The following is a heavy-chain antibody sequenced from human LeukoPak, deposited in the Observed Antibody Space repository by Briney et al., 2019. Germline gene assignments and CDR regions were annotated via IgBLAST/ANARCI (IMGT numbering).Heavy chain of an antibody. CDR3: AKDISGTYLAALDY. CDR2: ISWNSDTI. J-gene: IGHJ4*02. V-gene: IGHV3-9*01. D-gene: IGHD1-26*01. Sequence: GGSLRLSCAASGFSFDDYAMHWVRQAPGKGLEWVPGISWNSDTIGYADSVKGRFTIPRDNAKNSLYLQMNSLRAEDTALYYCAKDISGTYLAALDYWGQGTLVTVSS. CDR1: GFSFDDYA.